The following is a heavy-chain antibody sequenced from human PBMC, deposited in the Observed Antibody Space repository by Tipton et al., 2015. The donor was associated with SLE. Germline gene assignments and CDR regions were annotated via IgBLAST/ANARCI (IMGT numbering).Heavy chain of an antibody. CDR3: ARETTVTTYFDY. Sequence: TLSLTCTVSGGSISSSSYYWGWIRQPPGKGLEWIGSIYYSGSTYYNPSLKSRVTISVDTSKNQFSLKLRSVTAADTAVYYCARETTVTTYFDYWGQGTLVTVSS. D-gene: IGHD4-17*01. V-gene: IGHV4-39*07. CDR1: GGSISSSSYY. CDR2: IYYSGST. J-gene: IGHJ4*02.